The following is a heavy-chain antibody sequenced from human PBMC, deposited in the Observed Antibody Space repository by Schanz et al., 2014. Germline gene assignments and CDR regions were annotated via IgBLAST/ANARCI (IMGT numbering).Heavy chain of an antibody. D-gene: IGHD3-10*01. CDR1: GFTFSIYG. CDR2: TRYDGNNK. Sequence: VQLLDSGGGLVQPGGSLRLSCAASGFTFSIYGMSWVRQAPGKGLEWVAATRYDGNNKYYVDSVKGRFTISRDNSKNTLYLQVNSLRAEDTAVYYCAKAKSGAHGAFDIWGQGTMVTVSS. CDR3: AKAKSGAHGAFDI. J-gene: IGHJ3*02. V-gene: IGHV3-33*06.